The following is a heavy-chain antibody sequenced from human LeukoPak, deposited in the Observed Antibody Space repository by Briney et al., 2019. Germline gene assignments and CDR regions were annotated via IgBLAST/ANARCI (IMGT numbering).Heavy chain of an antibody. CDR3: ARDPGVVRGVKNYYYYYMDV. V-gene: IGHV1-2*02. D-gene: IGHD3-10*01. CDR2: INPNSGGT. CDR1: GYTFTGYY. J-gene: IGHJ6*03. Sequence: ASVKVSCKASGYTFTGYYMHWVRQAPGQGLEWMGWINPNSGGTNYAQKLQGRVTMTTDTSTSTAYMELRSLRSDDAAVYYCARDPGVVRGVKNYYYYYMDVWGKGTTVTVSS.